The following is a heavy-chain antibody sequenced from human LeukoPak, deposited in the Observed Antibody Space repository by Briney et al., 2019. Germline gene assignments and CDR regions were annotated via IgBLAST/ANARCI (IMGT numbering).Heavy chain of an antibody. CDR1: GFTVSSSY. CDR3: ARGGWDCSGGSCYSTIDY. Sequence: GGSLRLSCAASGFTVSSSYMSWVRQAPGKGLEWVSVIYSGGTTSYADSVKGRFTISRDNSKNTLYLQMNSLRVEDTAVYYCARGGWDCSGGSCYSTIDYWGQGTLVTVSS. V-gene: IGHV3-66*01. CDR2: IYSGGTT. D-gene: IGHD2-15*01. J-gene: IGHJ4*02.